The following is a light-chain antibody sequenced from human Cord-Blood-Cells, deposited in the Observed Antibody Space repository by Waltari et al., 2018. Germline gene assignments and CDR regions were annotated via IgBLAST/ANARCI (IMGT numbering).Light chain of an antibody. CDR2: AAS. CDR3: QQYYSYPVA. J-gene: IGKJ1*01. V-gene: IGKV1-8*01. Sequence: AIRMTQYLSSLSVSTRDRGNITCRASQGISSYLAWYQQKPGKAPTLLIYAASTLQSAVPSKFSGSASGTDFTLTISCLQSEDFATYYCQQYYSYPVAFGQGTKVEIK. CDR1: QGISSY.